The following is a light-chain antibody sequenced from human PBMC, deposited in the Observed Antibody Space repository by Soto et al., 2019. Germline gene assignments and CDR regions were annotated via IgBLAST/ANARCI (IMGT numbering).Light chain of an antibody. CDR3: QQYKNWPPWA. CDR1: QSVSTN. V-gene: IGKV3-15*01. J-gene: IGKJ1*01. Sequence: EIVMTQSPATLSVSPGERATLSCRASQSVSTNLAWYQHKPGQTPRLVIYGASTRATGIPARFSGSGSGTEFTLTISNLQSEDFAVYYCQQYKNWPPWAFGQGTKVEIK. CDR2: GAS.